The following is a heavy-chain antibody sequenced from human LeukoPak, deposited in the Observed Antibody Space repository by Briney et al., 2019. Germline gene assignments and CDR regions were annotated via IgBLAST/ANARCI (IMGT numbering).Heavy chain of an antibody. CDR1: GFTLRDYH. D-gene: IGHD3-22*01. CDR3: ARDGAEGDDSAFDV. J-gene: IGHJ3*01. CDR2: TRSKVRKYAT. Sequence: GGSLRLSCVGSGFTLRDYHMDWVRLAPGMGLEWVGRTRSKVRKYATEYAASVKGRFTISRDESENSVFLHLSSLTVEDTALYYCARDGAEGDDSAFDVWGQGTMVTVSS. V-gene: IGHV3-72*01.